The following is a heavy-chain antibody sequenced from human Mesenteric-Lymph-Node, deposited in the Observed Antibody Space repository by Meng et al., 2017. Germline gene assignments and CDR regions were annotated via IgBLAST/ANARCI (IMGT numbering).Heavy chain of an antibody. CDR1: GDSVSSPGAA. D-gene: IGHD1-26*01. V-gene: IGHV6-1*01. CDR3: ARVAVGISSFDY. J-gene: IGHJ4*02. Sequence: QVQLQQLGLGRVKPSQTLSLTRAIFGDSVSSPGAAWNWIRQSPSRGLEWLGRTYYRSKWYNDYAVSVKSRITINPDTSKNQFTLQLNSVTPEDTAVYYCARVAVGISSFDYWGQGTLVTVSS. CDR2: TYYRSKWYN.